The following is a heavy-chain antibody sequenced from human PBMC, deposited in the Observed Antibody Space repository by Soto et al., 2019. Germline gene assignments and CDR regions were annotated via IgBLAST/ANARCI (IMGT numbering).Heavy chain of an antibody. D-gene: IGHD3-10*01. J-gene: IGHJ4*02. V-gene: IGHV1-69*01. CDR3: ARESSRGAMVRGVVYFDY. CDR2: IIPIFGTA. Sequence: VKVSCKASGGTFSSYAISWVRQAPGQGLEWMGGIIPIFGTANYAQKFQGRVTITADESTSTAYMELSSLRSEDTAVYYCARESSRGAMVRGVVYFDYWGQGTLVTVSS. CDR1: GGTFSSYA.